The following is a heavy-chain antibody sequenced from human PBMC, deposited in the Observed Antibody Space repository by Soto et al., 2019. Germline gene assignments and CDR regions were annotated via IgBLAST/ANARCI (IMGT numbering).Heavy chain of an antibody. CDR1: GFTFSSYA. Sequence: HPGGSLRLSCAASGFTFSSYAMSWVRQAPGKGLEWVSAISGSGGSTYYADSVKGRFTISRDNSKNTLYLQMNSLRAEDTAVYYCAKGKGVLWFEGYYYYMDVWGKGTTVTVSS. CDR3: AKGKGVLWFEGYYYYMDV. D-gene: IGHD3-10*01. CDR2: ISGSGGST. V-gene: IGHV3-23*01. J-gene: IGHJ6*03.